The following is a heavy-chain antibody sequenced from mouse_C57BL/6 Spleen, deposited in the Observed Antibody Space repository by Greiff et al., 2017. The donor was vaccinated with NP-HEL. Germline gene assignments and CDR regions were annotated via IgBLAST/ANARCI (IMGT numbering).Heavy chain of an antibody. CDR3: ARGDYYGSSYRKNFDY. D-gene: IGHD1-1*01. CDR1: GYTFTSYW. CDR2: IDPSDSET. Sequence: VQLQQPGAELVRPGSSMKLSCKASGYTFTSYWMHWVKQRPIQGLEWIGNIDPSDSETHYNQKFKDKATLTVDKSSSTAYMQLSSLTSEDSAVYYCARGDYYGSSYRKNFDYWGQGTTLTVSS. V-gene: IGHV1-52*01. J-gene: IGHJ2*01.